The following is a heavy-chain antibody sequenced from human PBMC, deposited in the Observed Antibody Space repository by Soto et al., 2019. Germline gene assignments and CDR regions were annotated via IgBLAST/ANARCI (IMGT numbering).Heavy chain of an antibody. V-gene: IGHV4-61*08. J-gene: IGHJ5*02. Sequence: SETMSLTCGVSGGSIRSGGYYWSWIRQPPGKGLEWIGYIYYSGSTNYNPSLKSRVTISVDTSKNQFSLKLSSVTAADTAVYYCARDPGSGSYYGWFDPWGQGTLVTVSS. D-gene: IGHD3-10*01. CDR3: ARDPGSGSYYGWFDP. CDR2: IYYSGST. CDR1: GGSIRSGGYY.